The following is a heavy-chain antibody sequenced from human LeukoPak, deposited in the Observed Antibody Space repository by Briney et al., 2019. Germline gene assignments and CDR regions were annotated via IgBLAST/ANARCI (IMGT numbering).Heavy chain of an antibody. D-gene: IGHD2-21*02. V-gene: IGHV3-7*01. J-gene: IGHJ4*02. CDR2: INSDGTTT. CDR3: ARWEFPGGTNCDSALDY. Sequence: GGSLRLSCAASGFTFSNHWMSWVRRAPGKGLEWVANINSDGTTTRYVHFVKGRFTISRDNARNFLYLEMNGLRPDDTAVYFCARWEFPGGTNCDSALDYWGQGALVTVSS. CDR1: GFTFSNHW.